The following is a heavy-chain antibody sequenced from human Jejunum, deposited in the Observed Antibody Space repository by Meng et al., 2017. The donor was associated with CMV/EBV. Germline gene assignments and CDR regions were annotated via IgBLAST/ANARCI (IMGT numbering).Heavy chain of an antibody. CDR2: IYRDDST. D-gene: IGHD3-22*01. Sequence: EVQMVASGXNLVQPXGSLRLSCAVSGFTVNNKFMSWVRQAPGKGLEWVSVIYRDDSTYYADSVRGRFIISRDNSKNTLFLQLNTLRAEDTAVYYCARNLGSSVNSMDYWGQGTLVTVSS. CDR1: GFTVNNKF. V-gene: IGHV3-66*01. J-gene: IGHJ4*02. CDR3: ARNLGSSVNSMDY.